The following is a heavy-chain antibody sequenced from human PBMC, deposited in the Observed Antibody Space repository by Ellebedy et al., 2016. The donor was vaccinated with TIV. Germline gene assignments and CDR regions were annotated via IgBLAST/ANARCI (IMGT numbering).Heavy chain of an antibody. CDR3: AREGYDILTGYNSGMDV. V-gene: IGHV4-61*01. D-gene: IGHD3-9*01. Sequence: SETLSLTCTVSGDSVSSGSHFWNWIRQPPGKGLEWIGYVYKSGTPNYNPSLKSRVTMSVDMSKNQFSLSVTSVTAADTAVYYCAREGYDILTGYNSGMDVWGQGTTVTVSS. CDR2: VYKSGTP. CDR1: GDSVSSGSHF. J-gene: IGHJ6*02.